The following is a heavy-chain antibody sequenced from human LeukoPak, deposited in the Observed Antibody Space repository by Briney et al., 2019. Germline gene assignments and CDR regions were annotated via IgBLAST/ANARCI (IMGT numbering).Heavy chain of an antibody. V-gene: IGHV3-11*04. CDR3: ARVYSGTHWDRDT. Sequence: AGGSLRLSCAASGFPFSDYYMGWIRQAPGKGPEWISYITGTGNTIHYADSVKGRFTISRDNAKNSVYLQMNSLRAEDTAVYFCARVYSGTHWDRDTWGQGTLVTVSS. CDR2: ITGTGNTI. J-gene: IGHJ5*02. D-gene: IGHD6-19*01. CDR1: GFPFSDYY.